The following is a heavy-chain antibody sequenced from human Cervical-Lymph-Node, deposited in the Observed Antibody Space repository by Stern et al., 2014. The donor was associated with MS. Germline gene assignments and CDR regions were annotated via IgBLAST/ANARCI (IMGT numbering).Heavy chain of an antibody. D-gene: IGHD3-22*01. Sequence: QEQLVQSGTKMQKPGASVKVTCKASGYTFTAVFIHWVRHVTGQGIEWMRRLDPNSDAPNYEQKFQEKVNMTRDTSIGTAYLELSRLTSADTAVYYCAREATLIVVGIDYWGQGTQVTVSS. J-gene: IGHJ4*02. CDR1: GYTFTAVF. V-gene: IGHV1-2*06. CDR3: AREATLIVVGIDY. CDR2: LDPNSDAP.